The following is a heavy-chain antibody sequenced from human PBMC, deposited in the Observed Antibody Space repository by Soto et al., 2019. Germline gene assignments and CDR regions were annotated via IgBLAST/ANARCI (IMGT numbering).Heavy chain of an antibody. D-gene: IGHD3-22*01. V-gene: IGHV3-15*07. J-gene: IGHJ4*02. Sequence: PGGSLRLSCAASGFTFSNAWMNWVRQAPGKGLEWVGRIKSKTDGGTTDYAAPVKGRFTISRDDSKNTLYLQMNSLKTEDTAVYYCTTPHSYYYDSSGYPRALKIDYWGQGTLVTVSS. CDR2: IKSKTDGGTT. CDR3: TTPHSYYYDSSGYPRALKIDY. CDR1: GFTFSNAW.